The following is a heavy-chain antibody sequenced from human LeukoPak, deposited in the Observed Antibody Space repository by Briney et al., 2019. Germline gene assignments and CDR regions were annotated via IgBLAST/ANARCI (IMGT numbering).Heavy chain of an antibody. J-gene: IGHJ5*02. CDR3: ARHLRITMIRPWFDP. V-gene: IGHV4-34*01. CDR2: INHSGST. D-gene: IGHD3-22*01. Sequence: SETLSLTCAVYGGSSSGYYWNWIRQPPGKGLEWIGEINHSGSTNYNPSLKSRVTILVDTSKNQFSLRLTSVTAADTAVYYCARHLRITMIRPWFDPWGQGTLVTVSS. CDR1: GGSSSGYY.